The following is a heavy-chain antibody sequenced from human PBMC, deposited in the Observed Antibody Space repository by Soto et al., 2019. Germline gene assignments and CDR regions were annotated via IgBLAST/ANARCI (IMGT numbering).Heavy chain of an antibody. CDR2: ISYDGSNK. CDR3: ARGSFLLSHPYIYD. J-gene: IGHJ4*02. CDR1: GYTFTSYT. V-gene: IGHV3-30-3*01. Sequence: SCKASGYTFTSYTMHWVRQAPGKGLEWVAVISYDGSNKYYADSVKGRFTISRDNSKNTLYLQMNSLRAEDTAVYYCARGSFLLSHPYIYDWGLETLVTVSS.